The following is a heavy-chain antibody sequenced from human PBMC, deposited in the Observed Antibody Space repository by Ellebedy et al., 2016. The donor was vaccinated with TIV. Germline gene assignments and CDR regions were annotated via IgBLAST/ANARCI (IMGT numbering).Heavy chain of an antibody. CDR1: GFTFSNYA. J-gene: IGHJ4*02. CDR3: AKHVVTGRWYLDS. CDR2: ISGVYTDT. Sequence: GESLKISCATSGFTFSNYAMSWVRQAPGKGLEWVAVISGVYTDTYYADSVRGRFTISRDNSKHTVYLQMNSLRAEDTAMYYCAKHVVTGRWYLDSWGLGTLVTVSS. V-gene: IGHV3-23*01. D-gene: IGHD2-21*02.